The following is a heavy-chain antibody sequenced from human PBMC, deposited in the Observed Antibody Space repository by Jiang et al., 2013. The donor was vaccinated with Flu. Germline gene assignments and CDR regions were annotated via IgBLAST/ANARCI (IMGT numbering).Heavy chain of an antibody. D-gene: IGHD2-2*01. Sequence: LLKPSETLSLTCTVSGGSFSSFYWSWIRQPPGKGLEWIGEINHSGSTNYNPSLKSRVTISVDTSKNQFSLKLSSVTAADTAVYYCARVRTRRNGANYYYYYGMDVWGQGTTVTVSS. V-gene: IGHV4-34*01. CDR1: GGSFSSFY. CDR2: INHSGST. J-gene: IGHJ6*02. CDR3: ARVRTRRNGANYYYYYGMDV.